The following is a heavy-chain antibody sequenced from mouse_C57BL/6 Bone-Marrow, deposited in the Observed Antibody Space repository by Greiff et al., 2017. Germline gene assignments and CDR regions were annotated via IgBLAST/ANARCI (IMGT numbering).Heavy chain of an antibody. V-gene: IGHV1-64*01. J-gene: IGHJ3*01. Sequence: VQLQQPGAELVKPGASVKLSCKASGYTFTSYGMHWVKQRPGQGLEWIGMIHPNSGSTNYNEKVQSKATLTVDKSSSTASMHLSSLTSEDVAVYYCASYEGGYPFAYWGQGTLVTVSA. CDR3: ASYEGGYPFAY. D-gene: IGHD2-2*01. CDR2: IHPNSGST. CDR1: GYTFTSYG.